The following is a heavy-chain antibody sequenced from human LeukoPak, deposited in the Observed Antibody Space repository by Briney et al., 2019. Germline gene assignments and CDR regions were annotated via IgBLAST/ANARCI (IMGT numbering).Heavy chain of an antibody. CDR1: GFTFSSYW. CDR3: ARDQNYYGSGSYAPYYYYGMDV. D-gene: IGHD3-10*01. CDR2: INSDGSST. Sequence: GGSLRLSCAASGFTFSSYWMHWVRQAPGKGLVWVSRINSDGSSTSYVDSVKGRFTISRDNAKNTLYLQMNSLRAEDTAVYYCARDQNYYGSGSYAPYYYYGMDVWGKGTTVTVSS. J-gene: IGHJ6*04. V-gene: IGHV3-74*01.